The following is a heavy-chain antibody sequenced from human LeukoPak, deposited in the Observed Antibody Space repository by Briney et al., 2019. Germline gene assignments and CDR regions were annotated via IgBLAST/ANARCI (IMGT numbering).Heavy chain of an antibody. CDR2: IIPIFGTA. V-gene: IGHV1-69*05. D-gene: IGHD2-2*01. CDR1: GGTFSSYA. Sequence: SVKVSCKASGGTFSSYAIGWVRQAPGQGLEWMGGIIPIFGTANYAQKFQGRVTITTDESTSTAYMELSSLRSEDTAVYYCARGGPAAPTYNWFDPWGQGTLVTVSS. CDR3: ARGGPAAPTYNWFDP. J-gene: IGHJ5*02.